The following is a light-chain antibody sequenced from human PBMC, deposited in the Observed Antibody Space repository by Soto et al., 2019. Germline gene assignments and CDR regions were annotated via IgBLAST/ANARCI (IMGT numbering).Light chain of an antibody. CDR3: SSYAGSNNFV. J-gene: IGLJ1*01. CDR2: EVS. Sequence: QSALTQPPSASGSPGQSVTISCTGTSSDVGGYNYVSWYQQHPGKAPKLMIYEVSKRPSGVPDRSSGSKSGNTASLTVSGLQAEDEPVYYCSSYAGSNNFVFGTGTKLTVL. CDR1: SSDVGGYNY. V-gene: IGLV2-8*01.